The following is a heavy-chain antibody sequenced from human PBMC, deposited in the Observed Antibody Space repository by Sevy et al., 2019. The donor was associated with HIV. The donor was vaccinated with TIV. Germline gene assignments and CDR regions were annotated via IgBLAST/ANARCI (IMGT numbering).Heavy chain of an antibody. V-gene: IGHV3-11*06. J-gene: IGHJ4*02. Sequence: GGSLRLSCAASGXXFSDYYMGWVRQAPGKGLEWVADISSGNTYTNYADSVKGRFTISRDNAKKSLYLQMNTLRAEDTAVYYCARLRVIASAPYYFDXXGQGALVTVSS. CDR1: GXXFSDYY. D-gene: IGHD2-21*01. CDR2: ISSGNTYT. CDR3: ARLRVIASAPYYFDX.